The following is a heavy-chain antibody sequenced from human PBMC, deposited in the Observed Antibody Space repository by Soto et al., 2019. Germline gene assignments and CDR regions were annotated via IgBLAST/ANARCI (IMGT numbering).Heavy chain of an antibody. Sequence: QVQLVESGGGVVQPGRSLRLSCAASGFNFIDYAMTWVRQAPGRGLEWVAVISSDGSNKFYADSVKGRFTISRDNFTNTLYVQMNSLRAEDTAVYDCARASGYMYGSNLPSDYWGQGTRVTVSS. D-gene: IGHD5-18*01. CDR2: ISSDGSNK. CDR3: ARASGYMYGSNLPSDY. V-gene: IGHV3-30-3*01. CDR1: GFNFIDYA. J-gene: IGHJ4*02.